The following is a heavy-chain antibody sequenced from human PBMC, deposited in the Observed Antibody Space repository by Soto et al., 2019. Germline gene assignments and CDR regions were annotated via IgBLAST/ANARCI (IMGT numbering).Heavy chain of an antibody. J-gene: IGHJ4*02. CDR3: ASANYYDSSGYYVRGFVDY. D-gene: IGHD3-22*01. CDR2: IHYSGST. CDR1: GASINNGGYY. Sequence: PSETLSLTCTVSGASINNGGYYWNWIRQLPGEGLEWIGYIHYSGSTYYNPSLKSRVTISVDGSKNHFSLKLSSVTAADTAVYYCASANYYDSSGYYVRGFVDYWGQGTLVTVSS. V-gene: IGHV4-31*03.